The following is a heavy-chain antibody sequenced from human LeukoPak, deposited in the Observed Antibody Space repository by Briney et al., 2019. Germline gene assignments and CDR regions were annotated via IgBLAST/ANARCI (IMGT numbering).Heavy chain of an antibody. CDR2: ISSSSSTI. CDR1: GFTFSSYS. J-gene: IGHJ4*02. D-gene: IGHD2-21*01. V-gene: IGHV3-48*04. Sequence: GGSLRLSCAASGFTFSSYSMNWVRQAPGKGLEWVSYISSSSSTIYYADSVKGRFTISRDNAKNSLYLQMNSLRAEDTAVYYCARDRDIVVVSVDLDYWGQGTLVTVSS. CDR3: ARDRDIVVVSVDLDY.